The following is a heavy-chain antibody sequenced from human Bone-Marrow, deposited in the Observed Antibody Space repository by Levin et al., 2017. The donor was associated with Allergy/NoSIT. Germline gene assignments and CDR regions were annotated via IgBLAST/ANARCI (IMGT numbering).Heavy chain of an antibody. CDR1: TLTFNNYW. CDR2: IDSDGTRT. D-gene: IGHD2-21*02. V-gene: IGHV3-74*01. J-gene: IGHJ4*02. CDR3: ARGGIGTGKGDLGAVY. Sequence: GASVKVSCTAATLTFNNYWMHWVRQAPGKGLVWVSRIDSDGTRTSYADSVKGRFTISRDGAKNTLYLQMNSLRAEDTAVYYCARGGIGTGKGDLGAVYWGQGTLVTVSS.